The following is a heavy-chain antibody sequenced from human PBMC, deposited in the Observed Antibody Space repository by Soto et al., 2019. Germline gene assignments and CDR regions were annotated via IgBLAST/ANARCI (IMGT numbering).Heavy chain of an antibody. CDR1: GYTCSTSG. CDR3: ARDTESNRCND. V-gene: IGHV1-18*01. J-gene: IGHJ1*01. D-gene: IGHD4-4*01. CDR2: IRPDNGNR. Sequence: QGQVLQSGPEVKRPGASVTVACKTAGYTCSTSGISWVRHAPGQGLEWVGWIRPDNGNRKSAQRLQGRVTLTTDTSANTAYMELRSLTSDDTAMYYCARDTESNRCNDWGQGTLCTVSS.